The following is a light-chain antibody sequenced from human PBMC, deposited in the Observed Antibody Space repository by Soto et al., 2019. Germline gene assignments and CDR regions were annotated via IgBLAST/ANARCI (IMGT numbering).Light chain of an antibody. CDR3: HKYGPSPLT. CDR2: TAS. V-gene: IGKV3-20*01. J-gene: IGKJ4*01. CDR1: QSVASSF. Sequence: EIVLTQSPGTLSLSPGARATLSCRASQSVASSFIAWFQQKPGQPPRLLIYTASSRAPGIPDRFTASGSGTDFTPTISRLEPEDFAVYYCHKYGPSPLTFGGGTKVEI.